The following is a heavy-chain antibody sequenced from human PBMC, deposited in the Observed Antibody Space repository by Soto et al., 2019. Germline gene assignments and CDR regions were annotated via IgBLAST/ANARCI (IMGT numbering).Heavy chain of an antibody. J-gene: IGHJ3*02. CDR3: AREIRYCGGGSCYTVGAFDI. D-gene: IGHD2-15*01. CDR2: ISSSSSDI. CDR1: GFTFSDYY. V-gene: IGHV3-21*01. Sequence: EVQLLESGGGLVKPGGSLRLSCAASGFTFSDYYINWVRQAPGKGLEWVSSISSSSSDIYYADSVKGRFTVSRDNAKNSLSLQMNSLRAEDTAVYYCAREIRYCGGGSCYTVGAFDIWGQGTMVTVSS.